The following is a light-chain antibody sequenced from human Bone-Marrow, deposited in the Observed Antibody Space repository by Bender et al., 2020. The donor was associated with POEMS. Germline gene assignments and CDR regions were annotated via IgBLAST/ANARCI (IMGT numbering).Light chain of an antibody. Sequence: QSVLSQPPSASGTPGQRVTISCSGRRSNIGSNYVYWYQQLPGTAPRLVVYSNYQRPSGVPARFSGSKSGTSASLAISDIQSEDEGDYYCSSWDDSLSGWVFGGGTKLTVL. J-gene: IGLJ3*02. CDR1: RSNIGSNY. CDR3: SSWDDSLSGWV. V-gene: IGLV1-47*02. CDR2: SNY.